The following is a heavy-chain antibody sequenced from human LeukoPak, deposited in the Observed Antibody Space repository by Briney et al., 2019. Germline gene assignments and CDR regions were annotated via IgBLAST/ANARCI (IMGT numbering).Heavy chain of an antibody. CDR1: AGSFSGYY. CDR2: INHSGST. V-gene: IGHV4-34*01. J-gene: IGHJ6*03. Sequence: SETLSLTCAVSAGSFSGYYWSWIRQPPGKGLEWIGEINHSGSTNYNPSLKSRVTISVDTSKNQFSLKLSSVTAADTAVYYRAREKGYDFWSGYYEPYYYYMDVWGKGTTVTVSS. D-gene: IGHD3-3*01. CDR3: AREKGYDFWSGYYEPYYYYMDV.